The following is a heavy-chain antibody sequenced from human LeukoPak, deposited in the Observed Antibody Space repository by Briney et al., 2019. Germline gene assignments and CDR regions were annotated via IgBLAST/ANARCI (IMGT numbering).Heavy chain of an antibody. V-gene: IGHV3-30*18. CDR3: AKASMIVVAPNDAFDI. Sequence: GGSLRLSCAASGFTFSSHGMHWVRQAPGKGLEWVAVISYDGSNKYYADSVKGRFTISRDNSKNTLYLQMNSLRAEDTAVYYCAKASMIVVAPNDAFDIWDQGTMVTVSS. J-gene: IGHJ3*02. D-gene: IGHD3-22*01. CDR1: GFTFSSHG. CDR2: ISYDGSNK.